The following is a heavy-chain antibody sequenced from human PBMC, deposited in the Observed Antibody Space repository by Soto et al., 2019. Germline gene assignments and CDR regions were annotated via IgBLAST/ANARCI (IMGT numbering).Heavy chain of an antibody. V-gene: IGHV3-23*01. CDR1: GFAFSSYA. D-gene: IGHD3-10*01. CDR2: ISGSGGST. CDR3: AKDSGVAGTHLYFDY. J-gene: IGHJ4*02. Sequence: EVQLLESGGGLVQPGGSLRLSCAASGFAFSSYAMSWVRQAPGKGLEWVSAISGSGGSTYYADSVKGRFTISRDNSKNTLYLQMNSLRAEDTAVYYCAKDSGVAGTHLYFDYWGQGTLVTVSS.